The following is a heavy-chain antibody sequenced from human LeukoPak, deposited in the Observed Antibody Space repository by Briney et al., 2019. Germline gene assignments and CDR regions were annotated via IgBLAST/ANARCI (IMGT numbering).Heavy chain of an antibody. J-gene: IGHJ6*03. CDR2: IYYSGST. D-gene: IGHD2-15*01. Sequence: SETLSLTCTVSGGSISSSSYYWGWIRQPPGKGLEWIGSIYYSGSTYSNPSLQSRVTISVDTSKNQFSLKLNSVTAADTAVCYCASFYCSGGSCYQYYSYYYMDVWGKGTTVTISS. V-gene: IGHV4-39*01. CDR3: ASFYCSGGSCYQYYSYYYMDV. CDR1: GGSISSSSYY.